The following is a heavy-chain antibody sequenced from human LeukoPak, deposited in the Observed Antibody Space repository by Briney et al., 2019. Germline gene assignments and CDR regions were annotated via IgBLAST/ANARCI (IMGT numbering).Heavy chain of an antibody. D-gene: IGHD5-18*01. CDR2: ISISDSTI. V-gene: IGHV3-48*03. CDR1: GFAFSSYE. CDR3: AREDSYGSEGFDF. Sequence: GESLRLSCAASGFAFSSYEMNWVRQAPGKGLEWVSYISISDSTIYYADSVKGRFTVSRDNAKNSLYLQMSSLRAEDTAVYYCAREDSYGSEGFDFWGQGTLVTVSS. J-gene: IGHJ4*02.